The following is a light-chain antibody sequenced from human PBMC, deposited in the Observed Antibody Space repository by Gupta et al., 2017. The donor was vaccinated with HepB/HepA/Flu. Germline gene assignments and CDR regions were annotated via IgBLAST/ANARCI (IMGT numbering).Light chain of an antibody. CDR3: QSYDSSLSGSYV. CDR1: SSNIGAGYD. CDR2: GNS. J-gene: IGLJ1*01. V-gene: IGLV1-40*01. Sequence: QSVLTQPPSVSGAPGQTVTISCTGSSSNIGAGYDVHWYQQLPGTAPNLLIYGNSNRPSGVPDRFSGSNSGTSASLAITVLQAEDEADYDCQSYDSSLSGSYVFGTGTKVTVL.